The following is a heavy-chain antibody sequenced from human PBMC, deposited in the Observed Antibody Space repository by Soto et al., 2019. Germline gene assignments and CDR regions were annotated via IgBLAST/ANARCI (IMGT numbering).Heavy chain of an antibody. CDR2: ISSSSSYI. V-gene: IGHV3-21*01. CDR1: GFTFSSYS. D-gene: IGHD3-16*02. CDR3: ARDTMITFGGVIGPTGLIYYYYGMDV. J-gene: IGHJ6*02. Sequence: GESLKISCAASGFTFSSYSMNWVRQAPGKGLEWVSSISSSSSYIYYADSVKGRFTISRDNAKNSLYLQMNSLRAEDTAVYYCARDTMITFGGVIGPTGLIYYYYGMDVWGQGTTVTVSS.